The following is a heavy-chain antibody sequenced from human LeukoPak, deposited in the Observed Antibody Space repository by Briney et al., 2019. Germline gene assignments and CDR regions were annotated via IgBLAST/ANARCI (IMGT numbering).Heavy chain of an antibody. Sequence: SETLSLTWTVSGGSISSSSYYWGWIRQPPGKGLEWIGSIYYSGSTYYNPSLKSRVTISVDTSKNQFSLKLSSVTAADTAVYYCARQQWLVPPTDYWGQGTLVTVSS. CDR3: ARQQWLVPPTDY. CDR1: GGSISSSSYY. CDR2: IYYSGST. D-gene: IGHD6-19*01. J-gene: IGHJ4*02. V-gene: IGHV4-39*01.